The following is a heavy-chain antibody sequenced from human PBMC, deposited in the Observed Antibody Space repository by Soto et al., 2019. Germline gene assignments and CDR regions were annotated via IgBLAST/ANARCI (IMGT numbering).Heavy chain of an antibody. Sequence: EVQLVQSGAEVKKPGESLKISCKGSGYSFSSYWIGWVRQMPGKGLEWMGIIYPGNSDTRYSPSLQGQVTISADKSITTAYLQWSTLKASDTAMYFCASTPGGGVVLPAVWGQGTLVTVSS. CDR1: GYSFSSYW. V-gene: IGHV5-51*03. J-gene: IGHJ4*02. D-gene: IGHD2-2*01. CDR2: IYPGNSDT. CDR3: ASTPGGGVVLPAV.